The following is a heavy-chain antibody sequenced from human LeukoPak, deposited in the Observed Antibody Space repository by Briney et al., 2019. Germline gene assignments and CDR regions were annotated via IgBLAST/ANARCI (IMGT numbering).Heavy chain of an antibody. CDR3: ASLYSSGWYGDAFDI. CDR2: MNPNSGNT. D-gene: IGHD6-19*01. CDR1: VYTFTSYD. J-gene: IGHJ3*02. V-gene: IGHV1-8*01. Sequence: ASVKVSCKASVYTFTSYDINWVRQAPGQGLEWMGWMNPNSGNTVYAHKFQGRVTMTRNTSISTAYMELRSLRSEAMAVYYCASLYSSGWYGDAFDIWGQGTMVTVSS.